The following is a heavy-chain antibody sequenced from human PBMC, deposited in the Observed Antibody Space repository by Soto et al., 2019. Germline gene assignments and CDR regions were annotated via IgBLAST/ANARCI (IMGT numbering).Heavy chain of an antibody. CDR3: ITAPLR. CDR2: IRSQGDGGTA. V-gene: IGHV3-15*01. CDR1: GFTFSNAW. Sequence: QLVESGGGFVKPGMSLRLTCAASGFTFSNAWMTWVRHAPGKGLERVGLIRSQGDGGTADYAATVSGRFTISRDDSQNLVFLHMDNLQPEDTAVSNCITAPLRWGQGTLATVSS. J-gene: IGHJ4*02.